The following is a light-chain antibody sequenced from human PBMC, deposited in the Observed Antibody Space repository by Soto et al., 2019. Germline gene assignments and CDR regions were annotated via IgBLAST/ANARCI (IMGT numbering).Light chain of an antibody. Sequence: QSALTQPASVSGSPGQSITISCTGTSSDVGGYNFVSWYQQYPGKAPKLMIYEVNNRPSEVSSRFSGSKYANTASLTISGLQAEDEADYYCSSYSTTATLVVFGGGTQLTVL. CDR2: EVN. V-gene: IGLV2-14*01. J-gene: IGLJ2*01. CDR1: SSDVGGYNF. CDR3: SSYSTTATLVV.